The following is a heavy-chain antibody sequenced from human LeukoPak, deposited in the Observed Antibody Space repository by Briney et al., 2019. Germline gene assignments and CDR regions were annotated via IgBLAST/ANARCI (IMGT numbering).Heavy chain of an antibody. Sequence: SETLSLTCAVYGGSFSGCYWSWIRQPPGKGLEWIGEINHSGSTNYNPSLKSRVTISVDTSKNQFSLKLSSVTAADTTVYYCARNNYGSGTKFKYWGQGTLVTVSS. CDR2: INHSGST. CDR1: GGSFSGCY. CDR3: ARNNYGSGTKFKY. J-gene: IGHJ4*02. D-gene: IGHD3-10*01. V-gene: IGHV4-34*01.